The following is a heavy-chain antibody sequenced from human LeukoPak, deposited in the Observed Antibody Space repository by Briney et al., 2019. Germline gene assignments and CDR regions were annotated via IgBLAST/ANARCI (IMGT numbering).Heavy chain of an antibody. CDR1: GYTFTGYY. Sequence: ASVKVSCKASGYTFTGYYVHWVRQAPGQGLEWMGRIKPNSGDTNYAQKFQGRVTMTRDKSISTAYMELSRLRSDDTAVYYCARDYCGGDCFPDYWGQGTLVTVSS. V-gene: IGHV1-2*06. J-gene: IGHJ4*02. CDR2: IKPNSGDT. CDR3: ARDYCGGDCFPDY. D-gene: IGHD2-21*02.